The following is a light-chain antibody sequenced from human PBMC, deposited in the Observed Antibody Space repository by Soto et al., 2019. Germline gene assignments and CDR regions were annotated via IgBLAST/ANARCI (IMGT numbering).Light chain of an antibody. Sequence: EIVMTQSPAALSVSPVERVTLSCMASQSISFNLSWYQQKPGQAPRLLIYIASTRAAGIPARFSGSGSGTEFTLTTSSLQSEDSAIYYCQQYNNWPSWTFGQGTKVDIK. J-gene: IGKJ1*01. CDR3: QQYNNWPSWT. CDR2: IAS. V-gene: IGKV3-15*01. CDR1: QSISFN.